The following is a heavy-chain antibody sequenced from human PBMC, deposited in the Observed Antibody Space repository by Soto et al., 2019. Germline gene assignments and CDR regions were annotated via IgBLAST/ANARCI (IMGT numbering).Heavy chain of an antibody. CDR2: IYSDGTT. J-gene: IGHJ4*02. Sequence: EVELAESGGGLVQPGGSVRLSCAASAFTVGSNYMSWVRQAPGKGLEWVSVIYSDGTTSYADSVKGRFTISRDNSKNTLYLQMNSLRVEDTAVYYCARVRGSSWIDYWGQGTLVTVSS. V-gene: IGHV3-66*01. CDR1: AFTVGSNY. CDR3: ARVRGSSWIDY. D-gene: IGHD6-13*01.